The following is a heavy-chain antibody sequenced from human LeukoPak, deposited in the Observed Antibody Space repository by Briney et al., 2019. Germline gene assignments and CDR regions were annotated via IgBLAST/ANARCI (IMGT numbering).Heavy chain of an antibody. D-gene: IGHD3-9*01. V-gene: IGHV1-2*02. CDR3: ARDLYDILTGYYPTHDFDY. J-gene: IGHJ4*02. CDR1: GYTFTGYY. CDR2: INPNSGGT. Sequence: GASVKVSCKASGYTFTGYYMHWVRQAPGQGLEWMGWINPNSGGTNYAQKFQGRVTMTRDTSISTAYMELSRLRSDDTAVYYCARDLYDILTGYYPTHDFDYWGQGTLVTVSS.